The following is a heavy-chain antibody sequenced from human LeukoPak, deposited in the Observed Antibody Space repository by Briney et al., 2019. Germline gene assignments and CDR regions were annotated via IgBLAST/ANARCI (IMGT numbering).Heavy chain of an antibody. D-gene: IGHD3-22*01. Sequence: PGESLKISCKGSGYSFTSYWIGWVRQMPGKGLEWMGIIYPGDSDTRHSPSFQGQVTISADKSISTAYLQWSSLKASDTAMYYCARAMYYYDSSGYLTSYYFDYWGQGTLVTVSS. J-gene: IGHJ4*02. CDR1: GYSFTSYW. CDR3: ARAMYYYDSSGYLTSYYFDY. CDR2: IYPGDSDT. V-gene: IGHV5-51*01.